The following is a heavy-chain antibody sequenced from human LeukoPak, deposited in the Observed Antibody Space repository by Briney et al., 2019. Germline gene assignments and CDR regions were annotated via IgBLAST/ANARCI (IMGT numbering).Heavy chain of an antibody. CDR1: GXTFNNHE. V-gene: IGHV3-21*01. J-gene: IGHJ5*02. CDR3: GRDFTS. CDR2: ITSESTYT. Sequence: PGGSLRLSCAASGXTFNNHEMVWVRQAPGKGLEWVSSITSESTYTYYADSVKGRFTISRDNAKNSLYLQMNSLRVEDTAVYYCGRDFTSWGQGTLVTVSS.